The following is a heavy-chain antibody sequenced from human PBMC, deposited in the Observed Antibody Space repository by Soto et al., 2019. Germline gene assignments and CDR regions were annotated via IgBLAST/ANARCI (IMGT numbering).Heavy chain of an antibody. CDR1: GFTFSSYD. CDR3: ARINPGIAVAGTSHY. D-gene: IGHD6-19*01. J-gene: IGHJ4*02. Sequence: GGSLRLSCAASGFTFSSYDMHWVRQAPGKGLEWVAVISYDGSNKYYADSVKGRFTISRDNSKNTLYLQMNSLRAEDTAVYYCARINPGIAVAGTSHYWGQGTLVTVSS. V-gene: IGHV3-30-3*01. CDR2: ISYDGSNK.